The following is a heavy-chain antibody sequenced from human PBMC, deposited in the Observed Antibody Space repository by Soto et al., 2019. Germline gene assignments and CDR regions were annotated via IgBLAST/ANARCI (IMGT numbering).Heavy chain of an antibody. CDR3: ARGVENIVVVLDVFGYYGMDV. V-gene: IGHV1-3*01. D-gene: IGHD2-2*01. CDR2: INADNGNT. J-gene: IGHJ6*02. Sequence: ASVNVSCKASGYSFTSYAIYWVRQAPGQRLEWMGWINADNGNTKYSQKLQGRVTFTGDTSASTAHMELSSLRSEDTAVYFCARGVENIVVVLDVFGYYGMDVWGQGTTVTVSS. CDR1: GYSFTSYA.